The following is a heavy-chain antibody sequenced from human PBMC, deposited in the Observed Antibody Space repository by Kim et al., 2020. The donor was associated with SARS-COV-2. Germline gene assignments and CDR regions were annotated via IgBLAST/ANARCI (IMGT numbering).Heavy chain of an antibody. CDR2: IYYSGST. CDR1: GGSISSSSYY. J-gene: IGHJ2*01. CDR3: ARRVVVIIGLEGWYFGL. V-gene: IGHV4-39*01. Sequence: SETLSLTCTVSGGSISSSSYYWGWIRQPPGKGLEWIGSIYYSGSTYYNPSLKSRVTISVDTSKNQFSLKLSSVTAADTAVYYCARRVVVIIGLEGWYFGLWGRGTLVTASS. D-gene: IGHD3-22*01.